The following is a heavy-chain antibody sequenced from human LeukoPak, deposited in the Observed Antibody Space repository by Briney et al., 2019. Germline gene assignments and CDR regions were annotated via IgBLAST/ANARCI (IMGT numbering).Heavy chain of an antibody. V-gene: IGHV4-59*02. CDR2: IYNRGST. J-gene: IGHJ5*02. CDR3: AMSNTVRGPFFDP. CDR1: DDSVNTYY. Sequence: PSETLSLTCIGSDDSVNTYYCSWIRQAPGKGLEWIGYIYNRGSTKYNPSLKSRATISVDTSKNQFSLKLTSVTAADTAVYYCAMSNTVRGPFFDPWGQGTLVTVSS. D-gene: IGHD3-10*01.